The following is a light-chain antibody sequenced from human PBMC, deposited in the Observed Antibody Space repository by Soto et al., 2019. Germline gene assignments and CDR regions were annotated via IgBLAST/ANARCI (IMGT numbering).Light chain of an antibody. CDR1: QSVSSY. J-gene: IGKJ1*01. V-gene: IGKV3-11*01. CDR3: LQRIDWWT. CDR2: DAS. Sequence: EIVLTQSPATLSLSPGEGATLSCRASQSVSSYLAWYQQKPGQAPRLLIYDASRRATGIPARFSGSGSGTDFTLTISSLEPEDFAVYYCLQRIDWWTFGQGTKVDNK.